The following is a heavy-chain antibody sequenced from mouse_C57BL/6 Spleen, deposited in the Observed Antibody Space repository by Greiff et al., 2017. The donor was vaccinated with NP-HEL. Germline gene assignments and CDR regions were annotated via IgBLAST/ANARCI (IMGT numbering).Heavy chain of an antibody. CDR2: IYPGSGNT. J-gene: IGHJ1*03. Sequence: LVESGAELVRPGASVKLSCKASGYTFTDYYINWVKQRPGQGLEWIARIYPGSGNTYYNEKFKGKATLTAEKSSSTAYMQLSSLTSEDSAVYFWARGARGSSYVTGYFDVWGTGTTVTVSS. CDR3: ARGARGSSYVTGYFDV. D-gene: IGHD1-1*01. CDR1: GYTFTDYY. V-gene: IGHV1-76*01.